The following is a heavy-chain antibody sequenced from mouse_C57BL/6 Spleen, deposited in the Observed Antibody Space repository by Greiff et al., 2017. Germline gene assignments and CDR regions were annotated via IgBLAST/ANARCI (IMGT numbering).Heavy chain of an antibody. CDR3: ERGRWDYDGLAY. Sequence: QVQLQQPGAELVMPGASVKLSCKASGYTFTSYWMHWVKQRPGQGLEWIGEIDPSDSYTNYNQKFKGKSTLTVDKSSSPAYMQLSSLTSEDSAVYYCERGRWDYDGLAYWGQGTLVTVSA. CDR2: IDPSDSYT. CDR1: GYTFTSYW. J-gene: IGHJ3*01. V-gene: IGHV1-69*01. D-gene: IGHD2-4*01.